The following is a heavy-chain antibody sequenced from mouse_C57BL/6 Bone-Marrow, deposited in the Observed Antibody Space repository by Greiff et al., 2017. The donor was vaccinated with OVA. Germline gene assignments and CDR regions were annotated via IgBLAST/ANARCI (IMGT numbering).Heavy chain of an antibody. J-gene: IGHJ3*01. V-gene: IGHV15-2*01. CDR1: DSEVFPIAY. CDR2: ILPSIGRT. D-gene: IGHD1-1*01. CDR3: ARGLIYYYGPWFAY. Sequence: QVQLQQSGSDLRSPGSSVKLSCKDFDSEVFPIAYMSWVRQKPGHGFEWIGGILPSIGRTIYGEKFGDKATLDGDTLYNTAYLDLNSLTSAASAISYCARGLIYYYGPWFAYWGQGTLVTVSA.